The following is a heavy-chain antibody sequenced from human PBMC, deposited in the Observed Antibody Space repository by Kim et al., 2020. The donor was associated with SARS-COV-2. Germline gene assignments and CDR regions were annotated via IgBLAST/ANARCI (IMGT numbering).Heavy chain of an antibody. V-gene: IGHV5-51*01. CDR1: GYSFTSYW. CDR2: IYPGDSDT. CDR3: ASDYGDKGSNWYFDL. Sequence: GESLKISCKGSGYSFTSYWIGWVRQMPGKGLEWMGIIYPGDSDTRYSPSFQGQVTISADKSISTAYLQWSSLKASDTAMYYCASDYGDKGSNWYFDLWGRGTLVTVSS. D-gene: IGHD4-17*01. J-gene: IGHJ2*01.